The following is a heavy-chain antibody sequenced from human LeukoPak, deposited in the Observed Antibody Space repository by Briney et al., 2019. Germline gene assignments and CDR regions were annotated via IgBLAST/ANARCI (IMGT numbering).Heavy chain of an antibody. V-gene: IGHV1-18*01. J-gene: IGHJ2*01. D-gene: IGHD4-11*01. CDR3: ARASSPYIWYSDL. CDR2: VDAGNGET. Sequence: ASVKVSCKASGYSFNNHGLSWVRQPPAQGLEWVGWVDAGNGETHYAQKLQGRVTMTTDTSTNTAYMDLRSLRSDDTAVYYCARASSPYIWYSDLCGRGTLVTASS. CDR1: GYSFNNHG.